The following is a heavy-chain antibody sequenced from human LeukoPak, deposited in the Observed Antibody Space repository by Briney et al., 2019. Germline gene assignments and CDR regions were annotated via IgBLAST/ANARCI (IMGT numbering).Heavy chain of an antibody. CDR1: GFTFNDYA. D-gene: IGHD1/OR15-1a*01. Sequence: QPGGSLRLSCAGSGFTFNDYAMHWVRQVPGKGLEWVGGVNWNSGVIACGASVKGRSTISRDNARNSLYLQVDSLRFEDTALYYCAKDLAVGTTPRVYAFDVWGQGALVTVSS. J-gene: IGHJ3*01. CDR2: VNWNSGVI. CDR3: AKDLAVGTTPRVYAFDV. V-gene: IGHV3-9*01.